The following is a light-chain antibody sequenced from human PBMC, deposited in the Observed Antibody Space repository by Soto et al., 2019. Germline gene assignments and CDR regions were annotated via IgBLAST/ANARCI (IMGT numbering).Light chain of an antibody. CDR3: QVWDSSSDPNYV. V-gene: IGLV3-21*02. Sequence: SYELTQPPSVSVAPGQTARITCGGNNIGSKSVHWYQQKPGQAPVLVVYDDSDRPSGSPERFSGSNSGNTATLTISRVEAGEEADYYCQVWDSSSDPNYVFGTGTKVTVL. J-gene: IGLJ1*01. CDR1: NIGSKS. CDR2: DDS.